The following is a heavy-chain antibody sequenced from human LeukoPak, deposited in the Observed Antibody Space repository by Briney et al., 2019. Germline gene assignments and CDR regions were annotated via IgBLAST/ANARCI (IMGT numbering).Heavy chain of an antibody. V-gene: IGHV4-59*01. J-gene: IGHJ4*02. CDR1: GDSMRNFY. D-gene: IGHD2-2*01. Sequence: SETLSLTCSVSGDSMRNFYWSWNRQPPGKGLEWIGYIDYSGSTSYNPSLKSRVSISIDTSKNQFSLRLSSVAAADTAVYFCARGLSSTRRESDYWGQGTLVTVSS. CDR2: IDYSGST. CDR3: ARGLSSTRRESDY.